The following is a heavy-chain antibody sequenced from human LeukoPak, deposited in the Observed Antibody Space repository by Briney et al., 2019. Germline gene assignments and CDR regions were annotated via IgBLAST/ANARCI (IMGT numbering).Heavy chain of an antibody. J-gene: IGHJ6*03. CDR1: GFTFSSYN. V-gene: IGHV3-21*01. Sequence: PGGSLRLSCAASGFTFSSYNMNWVRQAPGKGLEWVSSISSSSSYIYYADSVKGRFTISGDNAKKSLYLQMNSLRVEDTAVYYCARSELGYNYYYMDVWGKGTTVTISS. D-gene: IGHD3-10*01. CDR3: ARSELGYNYYYMDV. CDR2: ISSSSSYI.